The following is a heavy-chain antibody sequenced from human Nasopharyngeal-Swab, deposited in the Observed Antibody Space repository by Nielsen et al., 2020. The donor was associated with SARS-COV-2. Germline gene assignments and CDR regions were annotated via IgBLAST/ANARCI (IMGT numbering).Heavy chain of an antibody. CDR3: ARGRDSFNL. J-gene: IGHJ3*01. V-gene: IGHV3-72*01. CDR1: GFSFSDYH. Sequence: GESRKISGAASGFSFSDYHMDWVRQAPGKGLEWVGRIRSKANSHTTEYAASVKGRFIVSRDDSTNSLYLQMKSLETEDTAVYYCARGRDSFNLRGQGTMVTVSS. CDR2: IRSKANSHTT.